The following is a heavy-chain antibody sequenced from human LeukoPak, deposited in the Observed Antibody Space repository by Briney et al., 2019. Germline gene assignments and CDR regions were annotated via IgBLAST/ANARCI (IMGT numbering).Heavy chain of an antibody. Sequence: PSETLSLTCTVSGGSISSYYWSWIRQPPGKGLEWIGEINHSGSTNYNPSLKSRVTISVDTSKNQFSLKLSSVTAADTAVYYCARRAHDYVWGSYRGPFIDYWGQGTLVTVSS. J-gene: IGHJ4*02. CDR1: GGSISSYY. V-gene: IGHV4-34*01. CDR3: ARRAHDYVWGSYRGPFIDY. CDR2: INHSGST. D-gene: IGHD3-16*02.